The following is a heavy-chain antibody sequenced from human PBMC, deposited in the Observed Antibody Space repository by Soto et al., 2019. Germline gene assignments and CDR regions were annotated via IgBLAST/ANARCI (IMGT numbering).Heavy chain of an antibody. J-gene: IGHJ6*02. CDR2: IYPGDSDT. CDR1: GYSFTSYW. D-gene: IGHD6-6*01. Sequence: GASLKISCKGSGYSFTSYWIGWVRQMQGKGLEWMGIIYPGDSDTRYSPSFQGQVTISADKSISTAYLQWSSLKASDTAMYYCARLRGIAARPDYYYYGMDVWGQGTTVTVSS. CDR3: ARLRGIAARPDYYYYGMDV. V-gene: IGHV5-51*01.